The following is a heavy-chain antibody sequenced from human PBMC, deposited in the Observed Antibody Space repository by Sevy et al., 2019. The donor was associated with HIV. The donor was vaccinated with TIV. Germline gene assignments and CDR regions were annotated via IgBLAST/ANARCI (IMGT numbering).Heavy chain of an antibody. Sequence: SETLSLTCTVSGGSISNYYWNWIRQPPGKGLEWIGYIYYSGGTNYNPSLRSRVTMSADTSKNQFALKLSFVTAADTAMYYCARGNSGSYGWFDPWGQGTLVTVSS. D-gene: IGHD1-26*01. CDR1: GGSISNYY. CDR2: IYYSGGT. V-gene: IGHV4-59*01. J-gene: IGHJ5*02. CDR3: ARGNSGSYGWFDP.